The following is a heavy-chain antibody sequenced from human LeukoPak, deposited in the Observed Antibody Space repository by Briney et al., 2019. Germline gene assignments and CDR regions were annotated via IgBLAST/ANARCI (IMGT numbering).Heavy chain of an antibody. CDR3: ARDRGVTMVRGVIDSFDY. V-gene: IGHV1-3*01. Sequence: ASVKVSCKASGGTFSSYAISWVRQAPVQRLEWMGWINAGNGSTKYSQKFQGRVTITRDTSASIAYMKLSSLRSEDTAVYYCARDRGVTMVRGVIDSFDYWGQGTLVTVSS. D-gene: IGHD3-10*01. CDR2: INAGNGST. CDR1: GGTFSSYA. J-gene: IGHJ4*02.